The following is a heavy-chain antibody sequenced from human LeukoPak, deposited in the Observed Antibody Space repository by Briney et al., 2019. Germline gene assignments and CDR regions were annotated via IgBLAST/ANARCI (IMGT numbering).Heavy chain of an antibody. J-gene: IGHJ4*02. CDR1: GFTFSTYW. CDR3: ARSGSYYRSGSYYSDY. Sequence: PGGSLRLSCAASGFTFSTYWMTWVRQAPGKGLEWVANIKQDGSDKYYVDSVKGRFTISRDNAKNSLHLQMNSLRGEDTAVYYCARSGSYYRSGSYYSDYWGQGTLVTVSS. D-gene: IGHD3-10*01. V-gene: IGHV3-7*04. CDR2: IKQDGSDK.